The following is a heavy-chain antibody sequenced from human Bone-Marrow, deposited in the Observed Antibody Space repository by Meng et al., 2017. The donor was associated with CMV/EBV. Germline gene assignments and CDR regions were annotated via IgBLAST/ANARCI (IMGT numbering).Heavy chain of an antibody. J-gene: IGHJ4*02. CDR2: IYYSGYT. V-gene: IGHV4-59*01. CDR3: ARGSVAGDY. CDR1: GGSISSYF. D-gene: IGHD6-19*01. Sequence: SETLSLTCPVSGGSISSYFWNWIRQPPGKGLEWIANIYYSGYTNYNPSLKSRVTISVDTSKNQFSLKLSSVTAADTAVYYCARGSVAGDYWGQGTLVTVSS.